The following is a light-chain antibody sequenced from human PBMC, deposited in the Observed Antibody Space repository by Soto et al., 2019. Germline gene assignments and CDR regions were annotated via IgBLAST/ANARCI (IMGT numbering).Light chain of an antibody. CDR1: QGIRND. J-gene: IGKJ4*01. CDR3: LQDYNYPLT. Sequence: AVQMTQSPSSLSASVGDRVTITCRASQGIRNDLGWYQQKPGKAPKLLIYAASSLQSGVPSRFTGSGSGTDFTLTISSLQPEDFATYYCLQDYNYPLTFGGGTKVEVK. V-gene: IGKV1-6*01. CDR2: AAS.